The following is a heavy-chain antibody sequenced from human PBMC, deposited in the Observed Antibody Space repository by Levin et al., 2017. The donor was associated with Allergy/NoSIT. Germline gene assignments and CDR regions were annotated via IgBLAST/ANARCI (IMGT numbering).Heavy chain of an antibody. Sequence: TGGSLRLSCAASGFNFGIYGLHWVRQAPGKGLECVAIISHDSTNKKYADSVKGRFTISRDNSKNTLYLQMDSLRTEDTAVYYCARDDFGTIDYWGQGTLVTVSS. CDR1: GFNFGIYG. CDR3: ARDDFGTIDY. CDR2: ISHDSTNK. D-gene: IGHD3-10*01. J-gene: IGHJ4*02. V-gene: IGHV3-30*04.